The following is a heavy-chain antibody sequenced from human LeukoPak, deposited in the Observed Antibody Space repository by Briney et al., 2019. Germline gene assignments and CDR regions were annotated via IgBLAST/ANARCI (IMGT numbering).Heavy chain of an antibody. D-gene: IGHD2-15*01. V-gene: IGHV1-2*02. Sequence: ASVKVSCKASGYTFTGYYMHWVRQAPGQGLEWMGWINPNSGGTNYAQKFQGRVTMTRDTSISTAYMELSRLRSDDTAVYYCARGFRVKGDIVAWFDPWGQGTLVTVSS. CDR1: GYTFTGYY. CDR2: INPNSGGT. J-gene: IGHJ5*02. CDR3: ARGFRVKGDIVAWFDP.